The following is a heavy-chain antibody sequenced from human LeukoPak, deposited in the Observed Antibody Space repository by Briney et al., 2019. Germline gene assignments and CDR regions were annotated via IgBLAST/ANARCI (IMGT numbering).Heavy chain of an antibody. Sequence: ASVNVSFKASVYTFISYDSNWVGQATGRARDWMGWMNPNSGNTGYTQKFQGRVTMTRNTSIRTAYMELSSLRTEDTAVYYCARTERAVADTGAFDIWGQGTMVTVSS. D-gene: IGHD6-19*01. V-gene: IGHV1-8*01. J-gene: IGHJ3*02. CDR2: MNPNSGNT. CDR3: ARTERAVADTGAFDI. CDR1: VYTFISYD.